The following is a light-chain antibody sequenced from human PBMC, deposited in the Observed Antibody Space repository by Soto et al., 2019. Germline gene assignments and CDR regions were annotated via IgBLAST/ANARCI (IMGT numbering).Light chain of an antibody. CDR1: QSVSSY. CDR2: AAS. Sequence: DIPMTQSPSSLSASVGDRVTITCRASQSVSSYLNWYQERPGKAPKVLIYAASTLQSGVPSKLSVSAPRAEVTATISSVKPDDFATYYCQQSYTAPATFGQGTKVEI. J-gene: IGKJ1*01. CDR3: QQSYTAPAT. V-gene: IGKV1-39*01.